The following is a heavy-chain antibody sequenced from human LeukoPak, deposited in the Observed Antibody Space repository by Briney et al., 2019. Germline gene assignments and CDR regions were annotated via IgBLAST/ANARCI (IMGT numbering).Heavy chain of an antibody. V-gene: IGHV5-51*01. Sequence: GESLKISCKGSGYSFTSYLIGWVGQMPGKGLEWMGIIYPGDSDTRYSPSFQGQVTISADKSISTAYLQWSSLKASDNAMYYCARLRKEMATTYYFDYWGQGTLVTVSS. CDR2: IYPGDSDT. D-gene: IGHD5-24*01. CDR1: GYSFTSYL. CDR3: ARLRKEMATTYYFDY. J-gene: IGHJ4*02.